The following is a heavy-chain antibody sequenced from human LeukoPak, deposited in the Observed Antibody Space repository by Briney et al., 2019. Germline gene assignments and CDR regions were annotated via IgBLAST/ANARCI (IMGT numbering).Heavy chain of an antibody. CDR2: IDPSDSYT. V-gene: IGHV5-10-1*01. CDR1: GYSFTSYW. CDR3: ARQGYGYSHGVPY. D-gene: IGHD5-18*01. J-gene: IGHJ4*02. Sequence: GESLKISCKGSGYSFTSYWITWVRQMPGKGLEWMGRIDPSDSYTNYSPSFQGHVSISADKSISTAYLQWSSLKASDTAMYYCARQGYGYSHGVPYWGQGTLVTVSS.